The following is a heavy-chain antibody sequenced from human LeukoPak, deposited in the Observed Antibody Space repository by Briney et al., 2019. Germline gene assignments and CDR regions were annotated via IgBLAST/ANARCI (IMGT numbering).Heavy chain of an antibody. CDR3: ARGLAPQFVYSWYEYYYYGMDV. CDR1: GFSFSSYA. V-gene: IGHV3-33*01. J-gene: IGHJ6*02. D-gene: IGHD6-13*01. CDR2: IWYDGGNK. Sequence: GGSLRLSCAASGFSFSSYAMHWVRQAPGKGLEWVAVIWYDGGNKYYADSVKGRFTISRDNSKNTLYLEMNSLRAEDTAVYYCARGLAPQFVYSWYEYYYYGMDVWGQGTTVTVSS.